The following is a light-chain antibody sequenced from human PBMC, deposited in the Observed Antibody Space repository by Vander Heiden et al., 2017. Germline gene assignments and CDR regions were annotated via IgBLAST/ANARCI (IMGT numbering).Light chain of an antibody. Sequence: SYELTQPPSVSVSPGQTASIPCSGDKLGDKYACLYQQKPGQSPVLVIYQDSKRPSGIPERFSGSNSGNTATLTISGTQAMDDADYYCQAWDSSSVVFGGGTKLTVL. CDR3: QAWDSSSVV. V-gene: IGLV3-1*01. J-gene: IGLJ2*01. CDR2: QDS. CDR1: KLGDKY.